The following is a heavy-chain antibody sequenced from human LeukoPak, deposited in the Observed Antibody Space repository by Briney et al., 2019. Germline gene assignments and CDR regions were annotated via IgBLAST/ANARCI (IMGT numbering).Heavy chain of an antibody. D-gene: IGHD3-3*01. V-gene: IGHV1-18*01. CDR3: ARDLEFPDY. CDR1: GYTFTSYG. CDR2: ISTNNGNT. Sequence: GASVKVSCKASGYTFTSYGITWMRQAPGQGLEWMGWISTNNGNTNYAQKFQGRVTMTTDTSTSTAYMELRSLTSDDTAVYYCARDLEFPDYWGQGTLVTVSS. J-gene: IGHJ4*02.